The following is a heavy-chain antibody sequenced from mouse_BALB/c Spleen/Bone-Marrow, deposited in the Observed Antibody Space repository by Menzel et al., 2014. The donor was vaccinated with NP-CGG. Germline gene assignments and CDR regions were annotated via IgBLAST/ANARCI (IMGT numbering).Heavy chain of an antibody. J-gene: IGHJ1*01. Sequence: EVQGVESGAELLKPGAPVKLSCTASGFNIKDTYMHWVKQRPEQGLEWIGRIDPANGNTKYDPKFQGKATITADTSSNTAYLQLSSLTSEDTAVYYCARGGSSYGWYFDVWGAGTTVTVSS. CDR3: ARGGSSYGWYFDV. CDR2: IDPANGNT. V-gene: IGHV14-3*02. CDR1: GFNIKDTY. D-gene: IGHD1-1*01.